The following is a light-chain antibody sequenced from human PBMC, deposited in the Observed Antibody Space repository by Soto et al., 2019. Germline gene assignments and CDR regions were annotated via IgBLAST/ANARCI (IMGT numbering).Light chain of an antibody. J-gene: IGKJ1*01. CDR1: QSIANY. Sequence: GDRVTITCRASQSIANYLNWYQQKPGKAPKLLIYAASTLESGVPSRFSGSGSGTDLTITISSLQPEDFETYYCQQSYNNPKTFGQGTKVDIK. V-gene: IGKV1-39*01. CDR3: QQSYNNPKT. CDR2: AAS.